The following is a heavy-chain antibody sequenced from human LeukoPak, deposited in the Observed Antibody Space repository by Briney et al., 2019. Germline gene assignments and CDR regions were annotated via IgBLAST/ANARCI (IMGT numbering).Heavy chain of an antibody. V-gene: IGHV4-59*13. Sequence: PSETLSLTCTVSGGSITSNYWSWIRQPPGKGLEWIGYISYSGSTDYHPSLKSRVTMSLDASKNQLSLKLSTVTAADTAVYYCAGYDRSNYLAYWGQGTLVTVSS. CDR3: AGYDRSNYLAY. J-gene: IGHJ4*02. CDR1: GGSITSNY. D-gene: IGHD4-11*01. CDR2: ISYSGST.